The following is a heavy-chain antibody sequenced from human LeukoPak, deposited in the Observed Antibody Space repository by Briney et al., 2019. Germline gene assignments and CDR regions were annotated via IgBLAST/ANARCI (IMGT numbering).Heavy chain of an antibody. V-gene: IGHV3-11*04. CDR3: AKMALWFGDDAFDI. CDR1: GFTFSDYY. Sequence: GGSLRLSCAASGFTFSDYYMSWIRQAPGKGLEWVSYISFSGSTIFYADSVKGRFTISRDNAKNSLYLQMNSLRAEDTAVYYCAKMALWFGDDAFDIWGQGTMVTVSS. CDR2: ISFSGSTI. D-gene: IGHD3-10*01. J-gene: IGHJ3*02.